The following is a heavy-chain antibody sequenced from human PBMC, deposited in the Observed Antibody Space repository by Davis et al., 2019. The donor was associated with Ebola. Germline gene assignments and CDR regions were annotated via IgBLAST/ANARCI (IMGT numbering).Heavy chain of an antibody. V-gene: IGHV1-8*03. D-gene: IGHD3-3*01. Sequence: ASVKVSCKASGYTFTNYDINWVRQATGQGLEWMGWMNPNSGNTGYAQKFQGRVTITRNTSINTAYMELSSLRSEDTAVYYCAREEYDFWSGYDYYYYYMDVWGKGTTVTVS. CDR2: MNPNSGNT. CDR1: GYTFTNYD. J-gene: IGHJ6*03. CDR3: AREEYDFWSGYDYYYYYMDV.